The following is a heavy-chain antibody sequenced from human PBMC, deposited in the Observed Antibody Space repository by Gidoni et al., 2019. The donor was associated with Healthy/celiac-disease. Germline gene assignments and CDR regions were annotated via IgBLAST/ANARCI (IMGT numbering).Heavy chain of an antibody. D-gene: IGHD2-2*01. CDR3: ASLGLRWKYQLFYYGMDV. V-gene: IGHV4-34*01. Sequence: QVQLQQWGAGLLKPSETLSLTCAVYGGSFSGYYWSWIRQPPGKGLEWIGEINHSGSTNYNPSLKSRVTISVDTSKNQFSLKLSSVTAADTAVYYCASLGLRWKYQLFYYGMDVWGQGTTVTVSS. CDR1: GGSFSGYY. CDR2: INHSGST. J-gene: IGHJ6*02.